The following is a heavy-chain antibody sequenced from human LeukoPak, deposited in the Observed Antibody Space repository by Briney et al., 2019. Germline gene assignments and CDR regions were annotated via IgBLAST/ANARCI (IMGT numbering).Heavy chain of an antibody. D-gene: IGHD6-6*01. Sequence: GGSLRLSCAASGFTFSSYGMHWVRQAPGKGLEWVAFIRYDGSNKYYADSVKGRFTISRDNSKNTLYLQMNSLRAEDTAVYYCARDVSSSSGYWGQGTLVTVSS. CDR3: ARDVSSSSGY. V-gene: IGHV3-30*02. CDR1: GFTFSSYG. J-gene: IGHJ4*02. CDR2: IRYDGSNK.